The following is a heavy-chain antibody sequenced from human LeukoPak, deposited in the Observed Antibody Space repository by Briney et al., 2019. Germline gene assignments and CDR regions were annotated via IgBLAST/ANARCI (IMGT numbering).Heavy chain of an antibody. D-gene: IGHD3-16*01. CDR3: VRDQGGAVSY. V-gene: IGHV3-48*01. CDR2: ISSLSGTI. Sequence: GGSLRLSCAASGFTFSSYSMNWVRQAPGKGLEWVSYISSLSGTINYADSVKGRFIISRDNAKNPMFLQMNSLRAEDTAVYYCVRDQGGAVSYWGQGTLVTVSS. J-gene: IGHJ4*02. CDR1: GFTFSSYS.